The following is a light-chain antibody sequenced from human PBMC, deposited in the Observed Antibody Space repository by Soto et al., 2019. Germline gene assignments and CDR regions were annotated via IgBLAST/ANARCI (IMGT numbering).Light chain of an antibody. CDR3: QQYDKFSHT. CDR1: ETINNW. V-gene: IGKV1-5*03. J-gene: IGKJ1*01. Sequence: DIQMTQSPSTLSASVGDRVTITCRASETINNWLAWYQQKPGKAPKLLIYTASTLEGGVPSRFSGSGSGTEFTLTISSLQPDDFATYYCQQYDKFSHTFGQGTKVEIK. CDR2: TAS.